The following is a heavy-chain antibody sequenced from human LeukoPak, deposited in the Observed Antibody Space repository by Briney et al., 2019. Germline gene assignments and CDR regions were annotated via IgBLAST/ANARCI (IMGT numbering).Heavy chain of an antibody. J-gene: IGHJ4*02. CDR1: GGTFSSYA. V-gene: IGHV1-69*13. CDR2: IIPIFGTA. Sequence: SVKVSCKASGGTFSSYAISWVRQAPGQGLEWMGGIIPIFGTANYAQKFQGRVTFTADESTSTAYMELSSLRSEDTAVYYCARDEDYYDSSGYVWGQGTLVTVSS. D-gene: IGHD3-22*01. CDR3: ARDEDYYDSSGYV.